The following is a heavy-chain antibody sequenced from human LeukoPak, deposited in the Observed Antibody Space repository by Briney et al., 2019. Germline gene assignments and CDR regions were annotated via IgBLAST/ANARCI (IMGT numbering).Heavy chain of an antibody. D-gene: IGHD3-22*01. V-gene: IGHV3-9*01. Sequence: GGSLRLSCAASGFTFDDYAMHWVRQAPGKGLEWVSGISWNSGSIGYADSVKGRFTISRGNAKNSLYLQMNSLRAEDTALYYCAKDMSYYDSRKFGAFDIWGQGTMVTVSS. CDR1: GFTFDDYA. J-gene: IGHJ3*02. CDR3: AKDMSYYDSRKFGAFDI. CDR2: ISWNSGSI.